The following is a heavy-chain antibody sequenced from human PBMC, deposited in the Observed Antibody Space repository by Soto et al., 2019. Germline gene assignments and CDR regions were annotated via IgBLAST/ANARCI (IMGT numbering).Heavy chain of an antibody. J-gene: IGHJ6*02. D-gene: IGHD4-4*01. CDR3: ERLGKMTTDLGGYYYYSMDV. CDR2: IYYTGTT. Sequence: SPEKLALTYAVSGGSTSSRNCYWGWIRQPPGKGLEWVGSIYYTGTTYYNPSLESRVTISVDTSKNQFSMRLSSVAAADTAVYYCERLGKMTTDLGGYYYYSMDVWCQGTAVT. CDR1: GGSTSSRNCY. V-gene: IGHV4-39*01.